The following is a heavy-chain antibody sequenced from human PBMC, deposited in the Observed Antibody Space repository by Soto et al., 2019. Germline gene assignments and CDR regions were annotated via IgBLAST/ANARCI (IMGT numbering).Heavy chain of an antibody. D-gene: IGHD1-1*01. CDR3: AMQATVKNYYYDKDV. V-gene: IGHV2-5*02. Sequence: QITLKESGPTLVKPTQPLTLTCTFSGFSLSSNGVGVDWIRQPPGKALEWLAVFYWDDDQRYSPSLKSRLTITKDTSKNQVVLTVTNMASEDTATYYCAMQATVKNYYYDKDVWGQGTAVTVSS. CDR1: GFSLSSNGVG. CDR2: FYWDDDQ. J-gene: IGHJ6*02.